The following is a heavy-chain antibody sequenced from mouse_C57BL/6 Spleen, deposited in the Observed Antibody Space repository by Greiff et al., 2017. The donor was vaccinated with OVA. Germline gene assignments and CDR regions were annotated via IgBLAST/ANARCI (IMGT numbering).Heavy chain of an antibody. D-gene: IGHD1-1*01. Sequence: EVKVVESGGGLVKPGGSLKLSYAASGFTFSDYGMHWVRQAPEKGLEWVAYISSGSSTIYYADTVKGRFTISRDNAKNTLFLQMTSLRSEDTAMYYCARSPITTVVRYFDYWGQGTTLTVSS. CDR1: GFTFSDYG. CDR3: ARSPITTVVRYFDY. V-gene: IGHV5-17*01. J-gene: IGHJ2*01. CDR2: ISSGSSTI.